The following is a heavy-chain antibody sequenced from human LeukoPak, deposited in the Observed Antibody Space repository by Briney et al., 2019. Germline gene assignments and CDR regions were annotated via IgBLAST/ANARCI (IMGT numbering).Heavy chain of an antibody. Sequence: SETLSLTCTVSGYSMSSDYYWGWIRQPPERGLEWIGSMYHTGSTYYNPSLKSRVTISVDTSKNQFYLKLSSVTAADTAVYYCARGAYYYDSSGYYYRYYFDYWGQGTLVTVSS. CDR2: MYHTGST. D-gene: IGHD3-22*01. V-gene: IGHV4-38-2*02. J-gene: IGHJ4*02. CDR1: GYSMSSDYY. CDR3: ARGAYYYDSSGYYYRYYFDY.